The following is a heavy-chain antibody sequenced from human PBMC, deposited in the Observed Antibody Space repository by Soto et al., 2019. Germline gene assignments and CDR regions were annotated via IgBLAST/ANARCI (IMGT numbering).Heavy chain of an antibody. V-gene: IGHV1-46*01. CDR1: GYTFTSYY. J-gene: IGHJ6*02. D-gene: IGHD3-10*01. Sequence: ASVKVSCKASGYTFTSYYMHWVRQAPGQGXEWMGIINPSGGSTSYAQKFQGRVTMTRDTSTSTVYMELSSLRSEDTAVYYCARGGYYGSGSYYLYYYGMDVWGQGTTVTVSS. CDR3: ARGGYYGSGSYYLYYYGMDV. CDR2: INPSGGST.